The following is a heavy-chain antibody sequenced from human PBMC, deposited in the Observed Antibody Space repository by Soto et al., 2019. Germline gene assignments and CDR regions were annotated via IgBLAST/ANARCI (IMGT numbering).Heavy chain of an antibody. D-gene: IGHD3-10*01. Sequence: SETLSLTCAVYGGSFSGYYWSWIRQPPGKGLEWIGEINHSGSTNYNPSLKSRVTISVDTSKNQFSLKLSSVTAADTAVYYCARGDYYYGSGSYYNGYFRTAFDIWGQGTMVTVSS. CDR1: GGSFSGYY. CDR2: INHSGST. V-gene: IGHV4-34*01. J-gene: IGHJ3*02. CDR3: ARGDYYYGSGSYYNGYFRTAFDI.